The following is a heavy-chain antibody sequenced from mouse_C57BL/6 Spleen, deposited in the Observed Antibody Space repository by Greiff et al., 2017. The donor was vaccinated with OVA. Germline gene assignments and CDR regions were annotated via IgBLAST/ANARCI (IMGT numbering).Heavy chain of an antibody. Sequence: QVQLQQSGPELVKPGASVKISCKASGYAFSSSWMNWVKQRPGKGLEWIGRIYPGDGDTNYNGKFKGKGTLTADKSSSTAYMQLSSLTSEDSAVYFCARSNYYGSSPFAYWGQGTLVTVSA. CDR1: GYAFSSSW. V-gene: IGHV1-82*01. D-gene: IGHD1-1*01. CDR3: ARSNYYGSSPFAY. CDR2: IYPGDGDT. J-gene: IGHJ3*01.